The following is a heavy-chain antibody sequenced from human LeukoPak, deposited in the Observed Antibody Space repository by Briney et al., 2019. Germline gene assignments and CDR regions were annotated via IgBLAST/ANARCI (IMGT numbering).Heavy chain of an antibody. J-gene: IGHJ4*02. Sequence: SETLSLTCTVSGGSISSSSYSWGWVRQPPGRGLEWIGSIYYSGSTYYNPSLKSRVTISVDTSKNQFSLKLSSVTAADTAVYYCARGATPSDFDYWGQGTLVTVSS. CDR1: GGSISSSSYS. V-gene: IGHV4-39*01. D-gene: IGHD2-15*01. CDR3: ARGATPSDFDY. CDR2: IYYSGST.